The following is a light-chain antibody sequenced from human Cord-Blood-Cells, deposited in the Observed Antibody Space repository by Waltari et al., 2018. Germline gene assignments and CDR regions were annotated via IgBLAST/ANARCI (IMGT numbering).Light chain of an antibody. CDR1: RSDVGGYNY. V-gene: IGLV2-8*01. CDR2: EVS. CDR3: SSYAGSNNYWV. Sequence: QSALTQPPSAYGSPGQSVTISCTGTRSDVGGYNYVSWYQQHQGKAPKLMIYEVSKRPSGVPDRFSGSKSGNTASLTVSGLQAEDEADYYCSSYAGSNNYWVFGGGTKLTVL. J-gene: IGLJ3*02.